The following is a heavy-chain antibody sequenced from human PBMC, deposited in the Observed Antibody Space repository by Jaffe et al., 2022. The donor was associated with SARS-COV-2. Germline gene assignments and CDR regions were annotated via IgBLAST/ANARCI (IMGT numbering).Heavy chain of an antibody. J-gene: IGHJ6*03. V-gene: IGHV1-58*01. CDR2: IVVGSGNT. CDR1: GFTFTSSA. CDR3: AAEENCSSTSCYVVYMDV. D-gene: IGHD2-2*01. Sequence: QMQLVQSGPEVKKPGTSVKVSCKASGFTFTSSAVQWVRQARGQRLEWIGWIVVGSGNTNYAQKFQERVTITRDMSTSTAYMELSSLRSEDTAVYYCAAEENCSSTSCYVVYMDVWGKGTTVTVSS.